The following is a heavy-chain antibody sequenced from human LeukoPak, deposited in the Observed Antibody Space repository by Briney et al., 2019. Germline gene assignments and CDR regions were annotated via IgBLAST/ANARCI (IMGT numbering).Heavy chain of an antibody. CDR2: INHSGST. Sequence: PSETLSLTCTVSGGSISSSSYYWGWIRQPPGKGLEWIGEINHSGSTNYNPSLKSRVTISVDTSKNQFSLKLSSVTAADTAVYYCARRHSALRYSSGWFWFDPWGQGTLVTVSS. CDR1: GGSISSSSYY. D-gene: IGHD6-19*01. V-gene: IGHV4-39*07. CDR3: ARRHSALRYSSGWFWFDP. J-gene: IGHJ5*02.